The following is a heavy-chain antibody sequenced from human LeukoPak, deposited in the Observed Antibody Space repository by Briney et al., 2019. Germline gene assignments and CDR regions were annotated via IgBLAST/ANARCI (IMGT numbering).Heavy chain of an antibody. CDR3: ARKSAARRTSEFDY. D-gene: IGHD6-6*01. J-gene: IGHJ4*02. CDR2: INPNSGGT. V-gene: IGHV1-2*02. CDR1: GYSFTVYY. Sequence: ASVKVSFKASGYSFTVYYMHWVRQAPGQGLGWMGWINPNSGGTNYAQKFQGRVTMTRDTSISTAYMELSSLGSDDTAVFYCARKSAARRTSEFDYWGQGTPVTVSS.